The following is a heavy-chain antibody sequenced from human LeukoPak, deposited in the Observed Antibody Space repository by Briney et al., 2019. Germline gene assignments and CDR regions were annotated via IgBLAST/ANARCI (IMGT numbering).Heavy chain of an antibody. CDR3: AAGTRGFDY. J-gene: IGHJ4*02. Sequence: PGGSLRLSCAASGFTFSSYAMSWVRQAPGKGLEWVSVIYSGGSTYYADSVKGRFTISRDNSKNTLYLQMNSLRAEDTAVYYCAAGTRGFDYWGQGTLVTVSS. V-gene: IGHV3-66*01. CDR2: IYSGGST. D-gene: IGHD6-13*01. CDR1: GFTFSSYA.